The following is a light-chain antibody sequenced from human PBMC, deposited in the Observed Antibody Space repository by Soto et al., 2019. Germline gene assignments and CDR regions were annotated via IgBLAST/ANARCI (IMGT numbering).Light chain of an antibody. J-gene: IGLJ2*01. CDR3: HSYDSRLTASV. V-gene: IGLV1-40*01. CDR1: SSNIGAGYD. CDR2: GNT. Sequence: QSVLTQPPSVSGAPGQRVTISCTGNSSNIGAGYDIHWYQQLPGIAPKLIIYGNTRRPSGVPARFSSSRSGPSASLAITGLQADDEADYYCHSYDSRLTASVFGGGTKLTVL.